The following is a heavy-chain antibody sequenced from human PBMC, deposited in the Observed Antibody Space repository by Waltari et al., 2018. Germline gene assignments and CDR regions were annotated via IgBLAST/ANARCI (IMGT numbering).Heavy chain of an antibody. CDR3: ARGWGFGESYYGMDV. Sequence: EVQLVESGGVLVQPGGSLRLSCAASGLPFSTDWMRWVRHARGKGLVWVARMNRDGSSTSYADSGKGLFTISRDNAKNTLYLKRNRRRAEDTAVYYGARGWGFGESYYGMDVWGQGTTVTVSS. CDR1: GLPFSTDW. V-gene: IGHV3-74*01. CDR2: MNRDGSST. J-gene: IGHJ6*02. D-gene: IGHD3-10*01.